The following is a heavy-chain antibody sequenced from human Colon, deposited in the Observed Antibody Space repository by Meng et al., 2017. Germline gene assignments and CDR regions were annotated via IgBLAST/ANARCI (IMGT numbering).Heavy chain of an antibody. Sequence: GGSLRLSCAASGFTFSGYAMHWVRQAPGKGLEWVAIISYDGIEKYYAESVKGRFTVSRDTSKNTLYLQMNSLRTEDTAVYYCARDRLYYGGNRNNWGQGTLVTVSS. CDR3: ARDRLYYGGNRNN. D-gene: IGHD4-23*01. J-gene: IGHJ4*02. CDR2: ISYDGIEK. V-gene: IGHV3-30*04. CDR1: GFTFSGYA.